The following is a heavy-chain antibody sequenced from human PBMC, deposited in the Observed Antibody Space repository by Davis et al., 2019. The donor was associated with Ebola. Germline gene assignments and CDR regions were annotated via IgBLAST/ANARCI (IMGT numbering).Heavy chain of an antibody. D-gene: IGHD6-13*01. CDR3: ARGAIAAYGNPHLGH. J-gene: IGHJ4*02. V-gene: IGHV1-18*04. Sequence: ASVKVSCKASGYTFISYGVTWVRQAPGQGLEWLGWISPYNGDTDSIQKLQGRITLTTDTSTSTAYMELRSLTSDDTAVYYCARGAIAAYGNPHLGHWGQGTLVTVSS. CDR1: GYTFISYG. CDR2: ISPYNGDT.